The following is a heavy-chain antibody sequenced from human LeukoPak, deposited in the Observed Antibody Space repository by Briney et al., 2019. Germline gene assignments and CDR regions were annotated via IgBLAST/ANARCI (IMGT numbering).Heavy chain of an antibody. CDR3: ARAQYHYEDSGQYFFDY. CDR2: ISAFNRQT. J-gene: IGHJ4*02. D-gene: IGHD3-22*01. CDR1: GYSFNSYG. Sequence: ASVKVSCKASGYSFNSYGFTWVRQAPGQGLEWMGWISAFNRQTRYGRKFQGRVTLTTDTSTNTAYMELRSLISGDTATYYCARAQYHYEDSGQYFFDYWGQGSLVTVSP. V-gene: IGHV1-18*01.